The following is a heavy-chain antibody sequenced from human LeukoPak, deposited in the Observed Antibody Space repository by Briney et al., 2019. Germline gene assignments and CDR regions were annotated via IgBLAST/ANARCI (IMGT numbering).Heavy chain of an antibody. V-gene: IGHV3-48*04. CDR3: ARAATVTAYWFDP. Sequence: PGGSLRLSCAASGFTFSAYSMNWVRQAPGKGLEWVSYISGSSDTIYYADSVRGRFTISRDNARNSLSLQMSSLRAEDTAVYYCARAATVTAYWFDPWGQGTLVTVSS. CDR1: GFTFSAYS. J-gene: IGHJ5*02. D-gene: IGHD4-11*01. CDR2: ISGSSDTI.